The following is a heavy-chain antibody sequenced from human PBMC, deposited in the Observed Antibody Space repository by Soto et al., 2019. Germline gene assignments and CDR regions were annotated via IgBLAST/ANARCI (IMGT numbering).Heavy chain of an antibody. CDR3: ASGGIAAAGAFYYYYYYGMDV. CDR1: GYAFTSYY. J-gene: IGHJ6*02. CDR2: INPSGGST. Sequence: ASVKVSCKASGYAFTSYYMHWVRQAPGQGLEWMGIINPSGGSTSYAQKFQGRVTMTRDTSTSTVYMELSSLRSEDTAVYYCASGGIAAAGAFYYYYYYGMDVWGQGTTVTVSS. V-gene: IGHV1-46*01. D-gene: IGHD6-13*01.